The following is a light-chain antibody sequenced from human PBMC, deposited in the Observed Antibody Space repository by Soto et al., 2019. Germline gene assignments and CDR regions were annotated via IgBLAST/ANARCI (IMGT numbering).Light chain of an antibody. J-gene: IGLJ1*01. CDR3: SSYTTSYFYV. CDR2: EVE. V-gene: IGLV2-14*01. CDR1: GRDIGAYNY. Sequence: LTQPASVSGSPGQSITISCTGSGRDIGAYNYVSWYQQHPGKAPKLIIYEVENRPSGVSNRFSASKSAFTASLTISGLQAEDEADYYCSSYTTSYFYVFGPGTKVTV.